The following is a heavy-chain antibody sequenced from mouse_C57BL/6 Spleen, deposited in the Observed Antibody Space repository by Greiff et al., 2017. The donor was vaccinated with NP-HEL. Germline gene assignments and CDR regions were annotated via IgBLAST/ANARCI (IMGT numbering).Heavy chain of an antibody. D-gene: IGHD4-1*02. J-gene: IGHJ3*01. V-gene: IGHV7-3*01. CDR2: IRNKANGYTT. CDR3: ARQLGAWFAY. CDR1: GFTFTDYY. Sequence: EVHLVESGGGLVQPGGSLSLSCAASGFTFTDYYMSWVRQPPGKALEWLGFIRNKANGYTTEYSASVKGRFTISRDNSQSILYLQMNALRAEDSATYYCARQLGAWFAYWGQGTLVTVSA.